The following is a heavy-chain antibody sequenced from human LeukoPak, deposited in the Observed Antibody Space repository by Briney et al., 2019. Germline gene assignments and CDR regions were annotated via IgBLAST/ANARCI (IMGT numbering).Heavy chain of an antibody. CDR3: AKDQGYSYGDYFDY. V-gene: IGHV3-30*04. CDR2: ISSDGWNK. D-gene: IGHD5-18*01. CDR1: GFTVNTYA. Sequence: GGSLRPSCAASGFTVNTYALHWVRQAPGRGLEWVGLISSDGWNKYYADSVKGRFTISRDTSKNTLYLQMNSLRAEDTAVYYCAKDQGYSYGDYFDYWGQGTLVTVSS. J-gene: IGHJ4*02.